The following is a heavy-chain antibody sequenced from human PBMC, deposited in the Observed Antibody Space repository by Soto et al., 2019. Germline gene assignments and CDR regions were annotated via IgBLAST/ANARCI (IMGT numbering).Heavy chain of an antibody. CDR3: TSGQRGLWEGRGYYY. V-gene: IGHV3-73*01. Sequence: GGSLRLSCAASGFTFSGSAMHWVRQASGKGLEWVGRIRSKANSYATAYAASVKGGFTISRDDSKNTAYLQMNSLKTEDTAVYYCTSGQRGLWEGRGYYYWGQGTLVTVSS. D-gene: IGHD1-26*01. CDR2: IRSKANSYAT. J-gene: IGHJ4*02. CDR1: GFTFSGSA.